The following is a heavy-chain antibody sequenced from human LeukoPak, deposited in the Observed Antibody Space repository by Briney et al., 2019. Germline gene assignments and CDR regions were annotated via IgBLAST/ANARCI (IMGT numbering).Heavy chain of an antibody. CDR3: TRGYNTASLD. CDR2: ITSSSTYI. D-gene: IGHD5-18*01. J-gene: IGHJ4*02. CDR1: GFTFSRFI. Sequence: PGGSLRLACEASGFTFSRFIMSWVRQAPGKGLEWVSSITSSSTYIYYADSVKGRFTISRDNAKNSLYLQMNSLRAEDSAVYFCTRGYNTASLDWGQGTRITVAS. V-gene: IGHV3-21*01.